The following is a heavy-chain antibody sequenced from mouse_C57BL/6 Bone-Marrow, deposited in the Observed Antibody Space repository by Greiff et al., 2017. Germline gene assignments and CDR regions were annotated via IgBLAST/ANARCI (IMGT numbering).Heavy chain of an antibody. CDR1: GFNIKDDY. J-gene: IGHJ2*01. CDR2: IDPENGDT. Sequence: VQLQQSGAELVRPGASVKLSCTASGFNIKDDYMHWVKQRPEKGLEWIGWIDPENGDTEYASKFQGKATITTDTSSNTAYLQLSSLTSEDTAVYCCTTHCEDYWGQGTTLTVSS. CDR3: TTHCEDY. V-gene: IGHV14-4*01.